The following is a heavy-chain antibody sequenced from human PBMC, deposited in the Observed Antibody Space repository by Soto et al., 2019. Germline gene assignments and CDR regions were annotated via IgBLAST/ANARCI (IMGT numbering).Heavy chain of an antibody. J-gene: IGHJ5*02. CDR2: IDHSGTT. V-gene: IGHV4-31*03. CDR1: GGSINSGGYY. Sequence: QVHLQESGPGLLKPSQTLSLTCTVSGGSINSGGYYWTWIRQHPEKGLEWLGNIDHSGTTCYNPTLRSRLSISLDASQNEVSLQVTSITAADTAVYFCVRGRAYTIQNVFDLWGQGSLITVSS. CDR3: VRGRAYTIQNVFDL. D-gene: IGHD2-21*01.